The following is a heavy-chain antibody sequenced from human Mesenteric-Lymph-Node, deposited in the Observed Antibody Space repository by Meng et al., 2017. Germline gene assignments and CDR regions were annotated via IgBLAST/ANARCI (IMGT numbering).Heavy chain of an antibody. CDR3: ARGFHYYDNSGYYLVY. CDR2: INHSGST. CDR1: GGYFSGYH. Sequence: QVQLKQGGAGPLKPSGSRSLTCAGDGGYFSGYHWNWIRQPPGKGLEWIGEINHSGSTNYNPSLKSRVTISVDTSKNQFSLKLSSVTAADTAVYYCARGFHYYDNSGYYLVYWGQGTLVTVSS. V-gene: IGHV4-34*01. J-gene: IGHJ4*02. D-gene: IGHD3-22*01.